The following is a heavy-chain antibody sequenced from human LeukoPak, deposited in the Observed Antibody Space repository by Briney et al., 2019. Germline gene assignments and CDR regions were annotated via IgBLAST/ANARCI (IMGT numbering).Heavy chain of an antibody. Sequence: SETLSLTCAVYGGSFSGYYWSWIRQPPGKGLEWIGEINHSGSTNYNPSLKSRVTISVDTSKNQFSLKLNSVTAADTAVNYCARGRITMVRGRYYYYIDVWGKGTTVTVSS. CDR3: ARGRITMVRGRYYYYIDV. CDR2: INHSGST. V-gene: IGHV4-34*01. D-gene: IGHD3-10*01. J-gene: IGHJ6*03. CDR1: GGSFSGYY.